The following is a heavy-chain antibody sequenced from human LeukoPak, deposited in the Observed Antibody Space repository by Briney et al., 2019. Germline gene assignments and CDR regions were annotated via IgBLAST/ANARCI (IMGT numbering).Heavy chain of an antibody. D-gene: IGHD5-18*01. V-gene: IGHV3-23*01. CDR1: GFTFFSYA. CDR2: ISSSGGST. CDR3: AKGEYSYAYLCDY. J-gene: IGHJ4*02. Sequence: GGSLRLSSVASGFTFFSYAWSWVRQAPGKGLEWVSTISSSGGSTYYADSVKGRFTISRDNSKNTLNLQMNGLRAEDTAVYYCAKGEYSYAYLCDYWGQRTLVSVSS.